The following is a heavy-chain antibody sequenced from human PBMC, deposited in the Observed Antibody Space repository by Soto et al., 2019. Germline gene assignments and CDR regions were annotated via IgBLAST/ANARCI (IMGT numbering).Heavy chain of an antibody. D-gene: IGHD1-26*01. J-gene: IGHJ4*02. CDR3: AFFKEPRSYYEYGNFDY. V-gene: IGHV4-34*01. Sequence: PSETLSLTCAVYGGSFSGYYWSWIRQPPGKGLEWIGEINHSGSTNYNPSLKSRVTISVDTSKNQFSLKLCSVTATDTAVYYCAFFKEPRSYYEYGNFDYWGQGTLVTVSS. CDR1: GGSFSGYY. CDR2: INHSGST.